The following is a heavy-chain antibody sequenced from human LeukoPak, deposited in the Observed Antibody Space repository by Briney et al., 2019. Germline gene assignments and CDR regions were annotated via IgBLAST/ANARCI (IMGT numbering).Heavy chain of an antibody. CDR3: ARPRMPRGGGFHY. CDR2: IYAGGST. V-gene: IGHV3-53*01. D-gene: IGHD3-10*01. Sequence: PGGSLRLSCAASGFTVSNNYMSWVRQAPGKGLEWVSVIYAGGSTYYADSVKGRFTISRDNAKNSLYLQMDSLRVEDTAVYYCARPRMPRGGGFHYWGQGILVTVSS. CDR1: GFTVSNNY. J-gene: IGHJ4*02.